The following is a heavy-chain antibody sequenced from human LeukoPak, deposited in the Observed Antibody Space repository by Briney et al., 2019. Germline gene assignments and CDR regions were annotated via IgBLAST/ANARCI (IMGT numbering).Heavy chain of an antibody. Sequence: GGSLRLSCAASGFTFSSYWMSWVRQAPGKGLEWVANIKQDGSEKYYVDSVKGRFTISRDNAKNSLYLQMNSLRAEDTAVYYCASSYYYGSGSYYKTSLDYWGQGTLVTVSS. J-gene: IGHJ4*02. V-gene: IGHV3-7*01. D-gene: IGHD3-10*01. CDR3: ASSYYYGSGSYYKTSLDY. CDR1: GFTFSSYW. CDR2: IKQDGSEK.